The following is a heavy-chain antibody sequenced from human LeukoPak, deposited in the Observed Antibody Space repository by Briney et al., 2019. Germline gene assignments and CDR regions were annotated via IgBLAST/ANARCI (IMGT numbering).Heavy chain of an antibody. CDR2: ISGYNGNT. V-gene: IGHV1-18*01. CDR3: ARDEALTMIVVVMDAFDI. Sequence: ASVKVSCKASGYTFTSYGISWVRQAPGQGLEWMGWISGYNGNTKYAQKFQGRLTMTTDTSTSTAYMELRSLRSDDAAVYYCARDEALTMIVVVMDAFDIWGQGTMVTVSS. CDR1: GYTFTSYG. J-gene: IGHJ3*02. D-gene: IGHD3-22*01.